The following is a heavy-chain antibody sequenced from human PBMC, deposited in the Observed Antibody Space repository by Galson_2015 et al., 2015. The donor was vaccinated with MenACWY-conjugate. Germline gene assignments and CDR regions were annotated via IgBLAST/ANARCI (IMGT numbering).Heavy chain of an antibody. V-gene: IGHV1-2*06. CDR2: INPNSGGT. CDR1: GYTINGHF. D-gene: IGHD5-24*01. J-gene: IGHJ4*02. Sequence: SVKVSCKASGYTINGHFLHWVRQAPGQGLEWMGRINPNSGGTNYAEKFQGRVTMTRDTSFSTSYMELSSDDTAIYFCARSRYNTGWAFDYWGQGTLVTVSS. CDR3: ARSRYNTGWAFDY.